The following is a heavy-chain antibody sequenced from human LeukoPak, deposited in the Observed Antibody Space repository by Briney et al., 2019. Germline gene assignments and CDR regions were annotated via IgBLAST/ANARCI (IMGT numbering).Heavy chain of an antibody. CDR3: ASRGAGSVDY. CDR1: GGTFSSYA. J-gene: IGHJ4*02. CDR2: IIPIFGTA. D-gene: IGHD1-1*01. V-gene: IGHV1-69*13. Sequence: SVKVSCKASGGTFSSYANSWVRQAPGQGLEWTGGIIPIFGTANYAQKFQGRVTITADESTSTAYMELSSLRSEDTAVYYCASRGAGSVDYWGQGTLVTVSS.